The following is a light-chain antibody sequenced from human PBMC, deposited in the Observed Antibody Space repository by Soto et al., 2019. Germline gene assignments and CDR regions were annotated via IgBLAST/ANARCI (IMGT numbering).Light chain of an antibody. CDR1: QSISSY. J-gene: IGKJ1*01. Sequence: DIQMAQSPSSLSASVGDRVTITCRASQSISSYFNWYQQKPGKAPKLLINAASSLQSGVPSRFSGSGSGTYFSLTSSILLPEDFATYYGQQSCSTRTVGQGSKVEIQ. V-gene: IGKV1-39*01. CDR2: AAS. CDR3: QQSCSTRT.